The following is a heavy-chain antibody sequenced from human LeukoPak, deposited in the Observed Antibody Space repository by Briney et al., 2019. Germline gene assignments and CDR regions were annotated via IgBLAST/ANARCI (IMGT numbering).Heavy chain of an antibody. J-gene: IGHJ4*02. CDR1: GFTFSSYG. CDR2: IWYDGSNK. Sequence: PGRSLRLSCAASGFTFSSYGMHWVRQAPGKGLEWVAVIWYDGSNKYYADSVKGRFTISRDNSKNTLYLQMNSLRAEDTAVYYCARDSAIAVGDYWGQGTLVTVSS. D-gene: IGHD6-19*01. V-gene: IGHV3-33*01. CDR3: ARDSAIAVGDY.